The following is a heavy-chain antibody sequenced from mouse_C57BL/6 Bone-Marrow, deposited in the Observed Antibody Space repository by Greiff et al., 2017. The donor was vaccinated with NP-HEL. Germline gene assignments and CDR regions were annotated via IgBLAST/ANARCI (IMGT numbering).Heavy chain of an antibody. V-gene: IGHV1-81*01. D-gene: IGHD2-5*01. J-gene: IGHJ4*01. Sequence: VQLQESGAELARPGASVKLSCKASGYTFTSYGISWVKQRTGQGLEWIGEIYPRSGNTYYNEKFKGKATLTADKSSSTAYMELRSLTSEDSAVYFCSRRRTYYNSYDAMDYWGQGTSVTVSS. CDR1: GYTFTSYG. CDR2: IYPRSGNT. CDR3: SRRRTYYNSYDAMDY.